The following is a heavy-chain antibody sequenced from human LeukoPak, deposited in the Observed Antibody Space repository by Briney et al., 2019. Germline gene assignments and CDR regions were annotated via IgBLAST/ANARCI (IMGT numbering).Heavy chain of an antibody. J-gene: IGHJ4*02. CDR2: IYYSGST. Sequence: SETLSLTCTVSGGSISSYYWSWIRQPPGKGLEWIGYIYYSGSTNYNPSLKSRVTISVDTSKNQFSLKLSSVTAADTAVYYCAKVDTAMDSIGLDYWGQGTLVTVSS. CDR1: GGSISSYY. D-gene: IGHD5-18*01. CDR3: AKVDTAMDSIGLDY. V-gene: IGHV4-59*01.